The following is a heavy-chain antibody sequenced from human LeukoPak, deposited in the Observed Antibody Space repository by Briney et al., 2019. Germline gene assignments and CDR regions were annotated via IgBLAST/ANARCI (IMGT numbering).Heavy chain of an antibody. CDR3: AKGTNYDILTGYATFDY. D-gene: IGHD3-9*01. CDR2: ISWNSGSI. J-gene: IGHJ4*02. CDR1: GFTFDDYA. Sequence: HTGGSLRLSCAASGFTFDDYAMHWVRQAPGKGLEWVSGISWNSGSIGYADSVKGRFTISRDNAKNPLYLQMNSLRAEDMALYYCAKGTNYDILTGYATFDYWGQGTLVTVSS. V-gene: IGHV3-9*03.